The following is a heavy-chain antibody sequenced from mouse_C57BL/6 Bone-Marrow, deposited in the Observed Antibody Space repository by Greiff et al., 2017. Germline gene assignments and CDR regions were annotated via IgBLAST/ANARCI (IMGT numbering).Heavy chain of an antibody. J-gene: IGHJ1*03. CDR2: ISDGGSYT. D-gene: IGHD1-1*01. CDR3: ARIPYDYGSSPWCFDV. CDR1: GFTFSSYA. V-gene: IGHV5-4*03. Sequence: DVMLVESGGGLVKPGGSLKLSCAASGFTFSSYAMSWVRQTPEKRLEWVATISDGGSYTYYPDNVKGRFTISRDNAKNNLYLQMGHLKSEDTAMYYCARIPYDYGSSPWCFDVWGTGTTVTVSS.